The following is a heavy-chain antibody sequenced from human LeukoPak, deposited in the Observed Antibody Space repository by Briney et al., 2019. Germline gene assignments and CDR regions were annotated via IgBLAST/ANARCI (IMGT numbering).Heavy chain of an antibody. CDR3: ARGEYSSSSGLDY. V-gene: IGHV4-34*01. D-gene: IGHD6-6*01. J-gene: IGHJ4*02. CDR2: IIHSGST. CDR1: GGSFSGYN. Sequence: PSETLSLTCAVYGGSFSGYNWSWIRQPPGKGLEWIGEIIHSGSTNYNPFLKSRVTISVDTSKNQFSLKLSSVTAADTAVYYCARGEYSSSSGLDYWGQGTLVTVSS.